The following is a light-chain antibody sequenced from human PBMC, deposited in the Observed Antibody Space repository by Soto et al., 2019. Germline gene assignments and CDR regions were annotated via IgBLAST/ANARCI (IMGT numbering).Light chain of an antibody. Sequence: DIQMTQSPSTMSASVGDRVTITCRASQSISTWLAWYQQKPGKAPKLLIYKSSSLESWVPSRFSGSGSGTEFTLTISSLQPDDFATYYCNHYMTYSLTFGGGTPVEIK. J-gene: IGKJ4*01. V-gene: IGKV1-5*03. CDR2: KSS. CDR3: NHYMTYSLT. CDR1: QSISTW.